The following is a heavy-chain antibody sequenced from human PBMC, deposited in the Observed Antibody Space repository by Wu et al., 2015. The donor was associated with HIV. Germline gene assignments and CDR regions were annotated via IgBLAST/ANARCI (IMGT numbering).Heavy chain of an antibody. CDR2: FDPRNGKT. Sequence: QVQLVQSGAEVKKPGASVRVACKVFGYSLTDLSMHWVRQAPGKGLEWMGGFDPRNGKTIYAQKFQGRVIMTEDTSKDTAYIELSSLRSEDTAVYYCATLRGGSYESTGKGYFDHWGQGTLVTVSS. D-gene: IGHD3-22*01. CDR1: GYSLTDLS. J-gene: IGHJ4*02. CDR3: ATLRGGSYESTGKGYFDH. V-gene: IGHV1-24*01.